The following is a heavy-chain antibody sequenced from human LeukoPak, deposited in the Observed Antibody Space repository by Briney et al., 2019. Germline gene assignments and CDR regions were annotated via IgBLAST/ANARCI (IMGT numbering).Heavy chain of an antibody. CDR1: GYTFTGYY. CDR2: INPNSGGT. J-gene: IGHJ4*02. CDR3: ARGAPIVATITYYFDY. D-gene: IGHD5-12*01. V-gene: IGHV1-2*02. Sequence: ASVKVSCKASGYTFTGYYMYWVRQAPGQGLEWMGWINPNSGGTNYAQKFQGRVTMTRDTSISTAYMELSRLRSDDTAVYYCARGAPIVATITYYFDYWGQGTLVTVSS.